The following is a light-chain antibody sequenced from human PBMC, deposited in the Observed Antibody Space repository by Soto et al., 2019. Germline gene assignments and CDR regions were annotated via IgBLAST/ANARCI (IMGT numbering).Light chain of an antibody. CDR1: QSVSSN. CDR3: QQYNDWPPGT. V-gene: IGKV3-15*01. Sequence: EVLMTQSPATLSLSPGERATLSCRASQSVSSNLAWYQQKPGQAPRLLIYGASTRATGIPDRFSGSGSGTELALTISGLQSEDFAVYFCQQYNDWPPGTFGQGTKVEVK. J-gene: IGKJ1*01. CDR2: GAS.